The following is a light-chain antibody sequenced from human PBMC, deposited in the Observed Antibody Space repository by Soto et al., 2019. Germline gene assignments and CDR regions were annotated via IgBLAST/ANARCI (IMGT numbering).Light chain of an antibody. J-gene: IGLJ2*01. Sequence: QSVLTQPASVSGSPGQSITISCTGSDVGAYRYVSWYQQHPGKAPRLMIYDVSNRPSGVSERFSGSKSGNTASLTISGLQPEDESYFFCSSYTGGNARVVFGGGTKLTVL. CDR2: DVS. CDR3: SSYTGGNARVV. V-gene: IGLV2-14*01. CDR1: SDVGAYRY.